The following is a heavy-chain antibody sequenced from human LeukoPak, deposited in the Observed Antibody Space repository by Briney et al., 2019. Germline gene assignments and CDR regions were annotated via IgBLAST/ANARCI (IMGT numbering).Heavy chain of an antibody. J-gene: IGHJ4*02. CDR1: GFTFSSYW. D-gene: IGHD1-26*01. CDR3: AKDRGSGSYMIVRIDY. Sequence: PGGSLRLSCAASGFTFSSYWMSWVRQAPGKGLEWVANIKQDGSEKYYVDSVKGRFTISRDNAKNSLYLQMNSLRAEDTAVYYCAKDRGSGSYMIVRIDYWGQGTLVTVSS. CDR2: IKQDGSEK. V-gene: IGHV3-7*03.